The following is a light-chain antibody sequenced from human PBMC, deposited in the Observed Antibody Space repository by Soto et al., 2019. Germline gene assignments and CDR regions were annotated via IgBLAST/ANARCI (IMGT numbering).Light chain of an antibody. J-gene: IGLJ2*01. CDR2: DDN. Sequence: QSVLTQPPSVSAAPGQKVTISCSGSSSNIGKTLVAWYQHLPGTAPKLLIYDDNRRPSGIPDRFSASKSGTSATLAITGLQTGDEADYYCGTWDSSLSAVLFGGGTKLTVL. CDR1: SSNIGKTL. V-gene: IGLV1-51*01. CDR3: GTWDSSLSAVL.